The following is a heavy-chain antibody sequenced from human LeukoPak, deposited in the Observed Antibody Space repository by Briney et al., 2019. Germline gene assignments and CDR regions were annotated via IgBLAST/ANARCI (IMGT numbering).Heavy chain of an antibody. V-gene: IGHV4-4*02. CDR2: IYHSGSA. CDR3: AREIVVVLGLAFDI. CDR1: GGSISSSNW. Sequence: SETLSLTCAVSGGSISSSNWWSWVRQPPGKGLEWIGEIYHSGSANYNPSLKSRVTVSVDTSKNQFSLNLNSVTAADTAVYYCAREIVVVLGLAFDIWGQGTMVTVSS. D-gene: IGHD2-15*01. J-gene: IGHJ3*02.